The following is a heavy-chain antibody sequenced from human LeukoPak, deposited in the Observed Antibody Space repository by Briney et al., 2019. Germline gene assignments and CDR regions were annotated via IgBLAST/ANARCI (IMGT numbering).Heavy chain of an antibody. Sequence: ASVKVSCKASGYTFTGYYMHWVRQAPGQGLEWMVRINPNSGGTNYTQKFQGRVTMTRDTSISTAYMELSRLRSDDTAVYYCARVRAYCGGDCYSPLDYWGQGALVTVSS. J-gene: IGHJ4*02. D-gene: IGHD2-21*02. V-gene: IGHV1-2*06. CDR3: ARVRAYCGGDCYSPLDY. CDR2: INPNSGGT. CDR1: GYTFTGYY.